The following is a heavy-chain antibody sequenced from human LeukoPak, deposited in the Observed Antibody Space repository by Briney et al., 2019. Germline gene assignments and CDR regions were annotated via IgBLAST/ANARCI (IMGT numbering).Heavy chain of an antibody. D-gene: IGHD3-22*01. CDR1: VCSLSSYS. V-gene: IGHV3-21*01. J-gene: IGHJ3*02. CDR2: ISSSSDYI. CDR3: ARSLTYYYDSSGFPQGAFDI. Sequence: PGGSLTLSCAASVCSLSSYSMNWVRQAPGKGLEWVSSISSSSDYIYSADSVKGRFNISRDNAKNSLSLQMNSLRAEDTAVYYCARSLTYYYDSSGFPQGAFDIWGQGTMVTVSS.